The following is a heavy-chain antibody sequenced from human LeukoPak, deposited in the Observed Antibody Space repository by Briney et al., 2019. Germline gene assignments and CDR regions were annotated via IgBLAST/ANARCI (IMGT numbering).Heavy chain of an antibody. CDR1: GFTFSSYG. Sequence: GGSLRLSCAASGFTFSSYGMHWVRQAPGKGLEWVAVISYDGSNKYYADSVKGRFTISRDNSKNTLYLQMNSLRAEDTAVYYCARDLGNFDRGGSYFDYWGQGTLVTVSS. D-gene: IGHD4-23*01. CDR3: ARDLGNFDRGGSYFDY. V-gene: IGHV3-30*03. CDR2: ISYDGSNK. J-gene: IGHJ4*02.